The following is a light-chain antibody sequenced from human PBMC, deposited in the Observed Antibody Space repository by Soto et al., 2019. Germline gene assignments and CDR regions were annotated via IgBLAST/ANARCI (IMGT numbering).Light chain of an antibody. Sequence: DIQMTQSPPSLSASVGDRVTITCRASQSISNYLSWYQQKPGKAPKLLIYAASSLQSGVPSRFSGGGSGTDFTLTISSLQPEDFATYYCQQSFSSPQITFGQGTRLEIK. CDR3: QQSFSSPQIT. V-gene: IGKV1-39*01. CDR1: QSISNY. J-gene: IGKJ5*01. CDR2: AAS.